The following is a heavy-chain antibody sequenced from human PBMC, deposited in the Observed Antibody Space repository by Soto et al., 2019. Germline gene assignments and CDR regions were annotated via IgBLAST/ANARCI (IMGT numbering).Heavy chain of an antibody. CDR1: GGSISSSSYY. Sequence: SETLSLTCTVSGGSISSSSYYWGWIRQPPGKGLEWIGSIYYSGSTYYNPSLKSRVTISVDTSKNQFSLKLSSVTAADTAVYYCARRRGNYDILTGYYRYYFDYWGQGTLVTVSS. V-gene: IGHV4-39*01. D-gene: IGHD3-9*01. CDR2: IYYSGST. CDR3: ARRRGNYDILTGYYRYYFDY. J-gene: IGHJ4*02.